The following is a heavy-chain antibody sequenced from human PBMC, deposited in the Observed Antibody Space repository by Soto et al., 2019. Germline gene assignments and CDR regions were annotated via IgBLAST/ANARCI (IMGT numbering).Heavy chain of an antibody. D-gene: IGHD3-16*02. CDR2: ITRNGGST. Sequence: EVQLLESGGGLVQPGGSLTLSCAASGFNFNIYAMSWVRQALGKGLEWVSSITRNGGSTYYADSVKGRFTISRDNSKATLHLQMNSLRVEDSAGYFCVKDYRRSRPAWGQGTLVTVSS. V-gene: IGHV3-23*01. J-gene: IGHJ4*02. CDR1: GFNFNIYA. CDR3: VKDYRRSRPA.